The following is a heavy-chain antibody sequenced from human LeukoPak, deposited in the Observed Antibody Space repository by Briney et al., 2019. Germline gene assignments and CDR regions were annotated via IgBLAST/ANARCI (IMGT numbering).Heavy chain of an antibody. Sequence: GGSLRLTCAASGFTFSDAWMSWVRQAPGKGLEWVGRIESKTDGGATEYAAPVKGRFTISRDDSKKTLYLQMDSLRTEDTAVYYCTKYTSHNDFDYWGQGTLVTVSS. V-gene: IGHV3-15*04. D-gene: IGHD1-14*01. CDR2: IESKTDGGAT. CDR3: TKYTSHNDFDY. J-gene: IGHJ4*02. CDR1: GFTFSDAW.